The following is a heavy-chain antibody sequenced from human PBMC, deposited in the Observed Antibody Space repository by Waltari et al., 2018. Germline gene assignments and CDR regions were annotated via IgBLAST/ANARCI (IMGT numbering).Heavy chain of an antibody. CDR2: ISSSSSYI. J-gene: IGHJ4*02. V-gene: IGHV3-21*01. D-gene: IGHD6-19*01. CDR3: ARIDGSGWYGS. Sequence: EVQLVESGGGLVKPGGSLRLSCAASGFTFSSYSMNWVRQAPGKGLEWVSSISSSSSYIYYADSVKGRFTISRDNAKNTLYLQMGSLRAEDMAVYYCARIDGSGWYGSWGQGTLVTVSS. CDR1: GFTFSSYS.